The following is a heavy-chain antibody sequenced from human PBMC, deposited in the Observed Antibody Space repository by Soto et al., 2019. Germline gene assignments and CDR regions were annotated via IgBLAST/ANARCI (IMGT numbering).Heavy chain of an antibody. CDR2: IWYDGSNN. Sequence: QVQLVESGGGVVQPGRSLRLSCAASGFTFSSYGMHWVRQAPGKGLEWVAVIWYDGSNNYYADSVKGRFTISRDNSKQTMYLQMTSLIAADTAVYYCARIMDVVLWFGYSGFPDSWGQGTLVTVSS. V-gene: IGHV3-33*01. J-gene: IGHJ4*02. CDR1: GFTFSSYG. CDR3: ARIMDVVLWFGYSGFPDS. D-gene: IGHD3-10*01.